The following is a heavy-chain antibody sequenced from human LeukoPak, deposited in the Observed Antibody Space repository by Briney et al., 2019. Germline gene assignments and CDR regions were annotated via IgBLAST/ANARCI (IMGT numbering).Heavy chain of an antibody. CDR1: GFNFINYW. J-gene: IGHJ3*02. V-gene: IGHV3-15*01. Sequence: GGSLRLSCAASGFNFINYWMNWVRQAPGKGLEWVGRIKSKTDGGTTDYAAPVKGRFIILRDDSKNALYLQMNSLKIEDTAVYYCTTDLWFGEFLDAFDIWGQGTMVTVSS. D-gene: IGHD3-10*01. CDR3: TTDLWFGEFLDAFDI. CDR2: IKSKTDGGTT.